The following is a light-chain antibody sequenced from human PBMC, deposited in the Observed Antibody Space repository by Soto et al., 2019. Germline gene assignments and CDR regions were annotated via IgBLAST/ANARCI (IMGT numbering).Light chain of an antibody. CDR1: SNDVGAYNY. J-gene: IGLJ1*01. Sequence: QSALTQPASVSGSPGQSITISCTGTSNDVGAYNYVSWYQQHLGKAPKLMIYEVSNRPSGISNRFSGSKSGNTASLTISGLQAEDEADYYCSSYTTSITDVFGTGTKLTVL. V-gene: IGLV2-14*01. CDR2: EVS. CDR3: SSYTTSITDV.